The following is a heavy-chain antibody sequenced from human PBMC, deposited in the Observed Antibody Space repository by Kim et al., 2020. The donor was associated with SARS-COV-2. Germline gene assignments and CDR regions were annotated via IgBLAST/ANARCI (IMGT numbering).Heavy chain of an antibody. V-gene: IGHV3-15*01. CDR3: VGGVEWPYGTDL. Sequence: GGSLRLSCAASGFTFRDAWMTWVRQATGKGLEWVGRIKRKTDGARAWSAAPLKGRFTVSRDDSINTLYLQMNSLEIDDTAVYHCVGGVEWPYGTDLWGQGTTVTVSS. CDR1: GFTFRDAW. D-gene: IGHD3-3*01. J-gene: IGHJ6*02. CDR2: IKRKTDGARA.